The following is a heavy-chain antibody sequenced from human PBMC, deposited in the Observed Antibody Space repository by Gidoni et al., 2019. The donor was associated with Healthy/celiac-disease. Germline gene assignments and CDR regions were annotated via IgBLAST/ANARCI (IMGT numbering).Heavy chain of an antibody. D-gene: IGHD6-19*01. CDR1: GFTFDDYA. J-gene: IGHJ4*02. Sequence: EVQLVESGGGLVQPGRSLRLSCAASGFTFDDYAMHWVRQAPGKGLEWVSGISWNSGSIGYADSVKGRFTISRDNAKNSLYLQMNSLRAEDTALYYCAKGHLGIAVASYFDYWGQGTLVTVSS. CDR3: AKGHLGIAVASYFDY. V-gene: IGHV3-9*01. CDR2: ISWNSGSI.